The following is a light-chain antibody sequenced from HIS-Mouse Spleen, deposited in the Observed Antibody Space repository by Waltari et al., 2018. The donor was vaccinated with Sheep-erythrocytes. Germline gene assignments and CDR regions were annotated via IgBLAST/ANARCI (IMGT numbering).Light chain of an antibody. V-gene: IGLV2-11*01. Sequence: QSALTQPRSVSGSPGQSVTISCTGTSSDVGGYNYVSWYQQHPGQAPKLMIYDVSKRPSGVPDRFSGSESGNTASLTISGLQAEDEADYYCCSYAGSYTWVFGGGTKLTVL. CDR3: CSYAGSYTWV. J-gene: IGLJ3*02. CDR2: DVS. CDR1: SSDVGGYNY.